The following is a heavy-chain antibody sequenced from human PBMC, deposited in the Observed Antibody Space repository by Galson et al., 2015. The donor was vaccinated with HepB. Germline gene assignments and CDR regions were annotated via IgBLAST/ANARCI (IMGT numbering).Heavy chain of an antibody. V-gene: IGHV1-18*04. CDR1: GYTFTSYG. D-gene: IGHD3-3*01. CDR3: ARLYYDFWSGYYGENYGWFDP. Sequence: SVKVSCKASGYTFTSYGISWVRQAPGQGLEWMGWISAYNGNTNYAQKLQGRVTMTTDTSTSTAYMELRSLRSDDTAVYYCARLYYDFWSGYYGENYGWFDPWGQGTLVTVSS. CDR2: ISAYNGNT. J-gene: IGHJ5*02.